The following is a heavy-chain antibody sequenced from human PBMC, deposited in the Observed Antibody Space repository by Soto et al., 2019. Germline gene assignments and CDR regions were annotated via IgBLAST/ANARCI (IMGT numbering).Heavy chain of an antibody. D-gene: IGHD1-26*01. Sequence: EVQLVQSGGGLVQPGGSLRLSCAASGFTFSGFPMHWVRQVPGKGLESVSVISNHGDSTYYADAAKGRFTISRDNSKNMLYLQMGSLRVDDMAVYYCARERRMVGARGYFDYWGQGILVTVSS. J-gene: IGHJ4*02. CDR3: ARERRMVGARGYFDY. V-gene: IGHV3-64*07. CDR2: ISNHGDST. CDR1: GFTFSGFP.